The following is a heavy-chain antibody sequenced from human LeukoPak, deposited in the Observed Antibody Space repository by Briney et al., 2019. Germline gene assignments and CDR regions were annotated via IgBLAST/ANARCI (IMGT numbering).Heavy chain of an antibody. CDR1: GYTFTSYG. CDR2: ISAYNGNT. CDR3: ARDRRAVGYYYYGMDV. V-gene: IGHV1-18*01. J-gene: IGHJ6*02. Sequence: ASVKVSFKASGYTFTSYGISWVRQAPGQGLEWMGWISAYNGNTNYAQKLQGRVTMTTDTSTSTAYIELRSLRSDDTAVYYCARDRRAVGYYYYGMDVWGQGTTVTVSS.